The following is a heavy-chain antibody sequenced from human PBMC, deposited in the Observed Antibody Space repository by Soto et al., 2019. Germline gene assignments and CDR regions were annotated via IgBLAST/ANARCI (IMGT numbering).Heavy chain of an antibody. CDR1: GYTFTNYG. Sequence: HVQLVQSGTEVREPGASVKVSCKASGYTFTNYGISWVRQAPGQGLEWMGWIRPDSGDTDYAQKFLGRFTITTDTSTTTAYMELTSLTSDDTAVYYCSRDRSTGDYWGQGSLVTVSS. J-gene: IGHJ4*02. CDR3: SRDRSTGDY. V-gene: IGHV1-18*01. CDR2: IRPDSGDT.